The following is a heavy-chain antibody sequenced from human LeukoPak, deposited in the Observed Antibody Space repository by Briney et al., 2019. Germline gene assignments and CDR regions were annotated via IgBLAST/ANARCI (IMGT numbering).Heavy chain of an antibody. J-gene: IGHJ4*02. CDR3: ARSKSYSSGWTDFDY. Sequence: GGSLRLSCAASGFTFSNAWMSWVRQAPWKGLEWVSVIGTAGNTYYLGSVKGRFTISRENAKNSLFLQMNSLSAGDTAIYYCARSKSYSSGWTDFDYWGQGTLVTVSS. CDR2: IGTAGNT. V-gene: IGHV3-13*01. D-gene: IGHD6-19*01. CDR1: GFTFSNAW.